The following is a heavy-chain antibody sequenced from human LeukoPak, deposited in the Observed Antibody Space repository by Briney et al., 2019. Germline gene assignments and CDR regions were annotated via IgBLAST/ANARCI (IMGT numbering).Heavy chain of an antibody. CDR2: IYSGGST. V-gene: IGHV3-53*01. CDR1: GFTVSINY. D-gene: IGHD7-27*01. J-gene: IGHJ3*02. CDR3: ARDWGRVPDAFDI. Sequence: GGSLRLSCAASGFTVSINYMNWVRQAPGKGLEWVSVIYSGGSTYYADSVKGRFTISRDNSKNTLYLQMNNLRAEDTAVYYCARDWGRVPDAFDIWGQGTMVTVSS.